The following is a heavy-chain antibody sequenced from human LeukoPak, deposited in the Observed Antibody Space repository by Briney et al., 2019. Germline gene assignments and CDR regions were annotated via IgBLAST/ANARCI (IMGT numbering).Heavy chain of an antibody. V-gene: IGHV4-39*01. CDR3: ASRGSTAEYCGDSCYSGGFGG. CDR1: GDSISSSSYY. D-gene: IGHD2-15*01. Sequence: SETQSLTRTVSGDSISSSSYYWGWIRQPPGKGQEWHGSFYYRGSTYYNPSRKSRVTISVDTSKNQFSLKLTSVTATDTAVYYCASRGSTAEYCGDSCYSGGFGGWGGGTLVSVSS. J-gene: IGHJ4*02. CDR2: FYYRGST.